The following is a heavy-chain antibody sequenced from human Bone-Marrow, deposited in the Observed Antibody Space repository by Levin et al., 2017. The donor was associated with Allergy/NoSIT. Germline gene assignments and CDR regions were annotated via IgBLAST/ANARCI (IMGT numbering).Heavy chain of an antibody. CDR3: VRGVAY. J-gene: IGHJ4*02. CDR2: IYHSESA. Sequence: SETLSLTCAVSGYSISSGYSWVWIRQPPGKGLEWIGSIYHSESAYYNPSLKSRVTISVDTSKNQFSLKLSSVTAVDTAVYYCVRGVAYWGQGILVTVSS. V-gene: IGHV4-38-2*01. CDR1: GYSISSGYS.